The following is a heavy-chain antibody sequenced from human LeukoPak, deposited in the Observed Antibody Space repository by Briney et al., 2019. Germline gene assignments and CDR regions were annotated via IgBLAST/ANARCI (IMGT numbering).Heavy chain of an antibody. CDR1: AYIFTDFY. CDR3: ARARGYSGNWLTH. Sequence: ASVKVSCEASAYIFTDFYIHWVRQVPGLGLQWMGWINPHSGETNSAPKFQGRITMTRDTSSSTAYMYLSSLSPDDTAVYYCARARGYSGNWLTHWGPGTLVTVSS. J-gene: IGHJ4*02. D-gene: IGHD5-12*01. V-gene: IGHV1-2*02. CDR2: INPHSGET.